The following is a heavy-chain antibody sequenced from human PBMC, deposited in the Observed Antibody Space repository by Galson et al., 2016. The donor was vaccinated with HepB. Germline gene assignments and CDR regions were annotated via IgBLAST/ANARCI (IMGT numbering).Heavy chain of an antibody. Sequence: SLRLSCAASGVTWGTHWVQWVRQVPGKGLEWVSHIWSDGSTTAYADSVRGRFSISRDSAKNTVYLQMNGLRAEDTAVYYCAIDSGWLLKYWGQGALATVSA. CDR3: AIDSGWLLKY. CDR1: GVTWGTHW. V-gene: IGHV3-74*01. J-gene: IGHJ4*02. D-gene: IGHD6-19*01. CDR2: IWSDGSTT.